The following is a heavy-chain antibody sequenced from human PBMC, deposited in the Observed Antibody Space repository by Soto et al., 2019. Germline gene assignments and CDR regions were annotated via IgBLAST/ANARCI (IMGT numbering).Heavy chain of an antibody. CDR2: MSSGGDRI. D-gene: IGHD3-10*01. CDR3: ARVRFGQWGYAMDV. J-gene: IGHJ6*02. CDR1: GIPFLDCY. Sequence: QVQLLEPGGGLVKLGGSLSFSCAASGIPFLDCYMNWFRQPPGKGLGWVSSMSSGGDRINYAGSVRGRFTVSRDNAKNSLYLQMNSLRAEDTAMYYCARVRFGQWGYAMDVWGQGTTVTVSS. V-gene: IGHV3-11*01.